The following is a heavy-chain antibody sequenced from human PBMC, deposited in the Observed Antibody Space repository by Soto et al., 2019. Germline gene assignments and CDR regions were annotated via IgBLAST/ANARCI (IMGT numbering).Heavy chain of an antibody. D-gene: IGHD3-10*01. CDR1: GFSFSTSA. V-gene: IGHV3-21*01. Sequence: GESLKISCAASGFSFSTSAMNWVRQAPGKGLEWVSSITATSSYIYYADSVKGRFTISRDNAKNSLYLQMNSLRAEDTAVYYCAGRGGFGDLLPYSRFDPWGQGTLVTVSS. CDR2: ITATSSYI. CDR3: AGRGGFGDLLPYSRFDP. J-gene: IGHJ5*02.